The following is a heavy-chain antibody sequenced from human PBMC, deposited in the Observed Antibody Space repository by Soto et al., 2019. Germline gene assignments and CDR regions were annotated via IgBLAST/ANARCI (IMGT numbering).Heavy chain of an antibody. Sequence: GGSLSLSCAASGFTFSSYEMNWVRQAPGKGLEWVSYISSSGGTIYYADSVKGRFTISRDNAKNSLYLQMNSLRAEDTAVYYCARDYYGDSLNWFDPWGQGTLVTVSS. V-gene: IGHV3-48*03. CDR3: ARDYYGDSLNWFDP. D-gene: IGHD4-17*01. CDR2: ISSSGGTI. J-gene: IGHJ5*02. CDR1: GFTFSSYE.